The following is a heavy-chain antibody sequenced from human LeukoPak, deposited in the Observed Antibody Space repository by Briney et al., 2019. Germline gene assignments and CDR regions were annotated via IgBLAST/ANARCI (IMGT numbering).Heavy chain of an antibody. J-gene: IGHJ6*03. CDR2: ISGSGGST. V-gene: IGHV3-23*01. D-gene: IGHD7-27*01. CDR1: GFTFSSYA. CDR3: AKDPRGDPSYYYSMDV. Sequence: GGSLRLSCAASGFTFSSYAMSWVRQAPGKGLEWVSAISGSGGSTYYADSVKGRFTISRDNSKNSLYLQMNSLRAEDTAVYYCAKDPRGDPSYYYSMDVWGKGTTVTVSS.